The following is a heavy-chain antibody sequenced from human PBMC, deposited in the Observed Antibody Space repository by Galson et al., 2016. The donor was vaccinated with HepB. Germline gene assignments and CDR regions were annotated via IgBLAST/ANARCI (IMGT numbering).Heavy chain of an antibody. D-gene: IGHD3-10*01. V-gene: IGHV3-9*01. Sequence: SLRLSCAASGFIFDDYAMSWVRQIPGKGLEWVSTISWNSRRIDYADSVKGRFTVSRDNAKNSLHLQMNSLKTEDTALYYGVKDRGNLNYYQLYGLDVWGQGTTVTVS. J-gene: IGHJ6*02. CDR1: GFIFDDYA. CDR2: ISWNSRRI. CDR3: VKDRGNLNYYQLYGLDV.